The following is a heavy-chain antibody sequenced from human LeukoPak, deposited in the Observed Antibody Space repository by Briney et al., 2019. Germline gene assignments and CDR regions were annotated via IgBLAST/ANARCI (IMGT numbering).Heavy chain of an antibody. CDR2: IASDGRDK. CDR1: GFSFSNSP. Sequence: PGGSLRLSCGASGFSFSNSPMSWVRQAPGRGLEWVAVIASDGRDKHCTDSVKGRFTISRDNSKNTLYLQMNSLRAEDTAVYFCAKDSQVGAADYYFEYWGQGTLVTVSS. J-gene: IGHJ4*02. CDR3: AKDSQVGAADYYFEY. D-gene: IGHD6-13*01. V-gene: IGHV3-30*18.